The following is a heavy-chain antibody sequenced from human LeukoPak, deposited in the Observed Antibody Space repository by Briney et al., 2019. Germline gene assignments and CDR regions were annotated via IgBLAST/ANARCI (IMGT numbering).Heavy chain of an antibody. V-gene: IGHV4-61*01. J-gene: IGHJ4*02. Sequence: SETLSLTCTVSGYSLSSGFFCDWIRQSPGKGLEWIGYIYYSGSTNYNPSLKSRVTISVDTSKNQFSLKLSSVTAADTAVYYCARDRDSDSSSSYFDYWGQGTLVTVSS. CDR2: IYYSGST. D-gene: IGHD6-6*01. CDR3: ARDRDSDSSSSYFDY. CDR1: GYSLSSGFF.